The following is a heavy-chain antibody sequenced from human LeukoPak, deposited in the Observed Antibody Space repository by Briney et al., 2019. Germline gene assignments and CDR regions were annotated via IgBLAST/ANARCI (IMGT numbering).Heavy chain of an antibody. J-gene: IGHJ4*02. CDR1: GFSISSGYY. Sequence: SETLFLTCNVSGFSISSGYYWGWIRQTPGKGLEWLGSIYHTGSTQYNPSLKSRLTILVDTTKNHFSLRLTSVTAADTAVYYCARIVSGYYPFEYWGQGALVSVSS. CDR3: ARIVSGYYPFEY. V-gene: IGHV4-38-2*02. CDR2: IYHTGST. D-gene: IGHD3-22*01.